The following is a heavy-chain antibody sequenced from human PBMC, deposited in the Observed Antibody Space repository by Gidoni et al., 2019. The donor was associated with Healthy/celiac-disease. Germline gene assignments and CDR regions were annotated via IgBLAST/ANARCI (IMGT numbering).Heavy chain of an antibody. J-gene: IGHJ4*02. V-gene: IGHV4-30-4*01. CDR2: IYYSGST. CDR1: GGSISSGAYY. CDR3: ARGADCSGGSCYSYYFDY. Sequence: QVQLQESGPGLVKPSQTLSLTCTVSGGSISSGAYYWSWIRQPPGKGLEWIGYIYYSGSTYYNPFLKSRVTISVDTSKNQFSLKLSSVTAADTAVYYCARGADCSGGSCYSYYFDYWGQGTLVTVSS. D-gene: IGHD2-15*01.